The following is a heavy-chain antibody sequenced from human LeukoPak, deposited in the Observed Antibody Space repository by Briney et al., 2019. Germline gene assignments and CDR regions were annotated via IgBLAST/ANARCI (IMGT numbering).Heavy chain of an antibody. CDR3: ARSRLLYY. J-gene: IGHJ4*02. D-gene: IGHD2-21*01. V-gene: IGHV3-7*01. CDR2: IKQDGSEK. CDR1: RLPFSSYW. Sequence: GGSLRLFCVASRLPFSSYWMNWVRQTPGKGLEWVANIKQDGSEKYYVDSVKGRFTISRDNAKNSLYLQMNSLRAEDTAVYYCARSRLLYYWGQGTLVTVSS.